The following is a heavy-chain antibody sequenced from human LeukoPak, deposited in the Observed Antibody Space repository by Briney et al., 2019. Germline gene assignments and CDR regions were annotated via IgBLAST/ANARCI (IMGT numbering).Heavy chain of an antibody. V-gene: IGHV1-2*02. CDR3: ARASGTVWNPKNYFDY. CDR1: GYTFTGYY. J-gene: IGHJ4*02. CDR2: INPNSGGT. Sequence: VASVKVSCKASGYTFTGYYMHWVRQAPGQGLEWMGWINPNSGGTNYAQKFQGRVTMTRDTSISTAYMELSRLRSDDTAVYYCARASGTVWNPKNYFDYWGQGTLVTVSS. D-gene: IGHD1/OR15-1a*01.